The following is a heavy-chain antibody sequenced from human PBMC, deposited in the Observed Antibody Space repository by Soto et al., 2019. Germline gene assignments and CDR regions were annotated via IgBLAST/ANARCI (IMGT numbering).Heavy chain of an antibody. CDR1: GGSISSGGYY. CDR2: IYYSGST. J-gene: IGHJ4*02. V-gene: IGHV4-31*03. Sequence: SETVSLTCTVSGGSISSGGYYWSWIRQHPGKGLEWIGYIYYSGSTYYNPSLKSRVTISVDTSKNQFSLKLSSVTAADTAVYYCARGGRRYSYGLWGQGTLVTAPQ. D-gene: IGHD5-18*01. CDR3: ARGGRRYSYGL.